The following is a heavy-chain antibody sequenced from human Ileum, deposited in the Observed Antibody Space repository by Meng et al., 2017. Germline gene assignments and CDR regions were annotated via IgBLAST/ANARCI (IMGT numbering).Heavy chain of an antibody. Sequence: GESLKISCVASRFPFSCYAMGWVRQAPVTGLESVSAIGGGETNYVCDTNSVKGRFTIARDNSKNTMYLQMTSLGADDTAVYYCAKFSGLFKSDYWTYDSFHIWGQGTRVTVSS. V-gene: IGHV3-23*01. CDR2: IGGGETNYV. CDR3: AKFSGLFKSDYWTYDSFHI. CDR1: RFPFSCYA. J-gene: IGHJ3*02. D-gene: IGHD5-12*01.